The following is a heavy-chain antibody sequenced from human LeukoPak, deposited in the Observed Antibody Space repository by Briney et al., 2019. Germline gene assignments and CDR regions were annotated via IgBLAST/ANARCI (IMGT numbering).Heavy chain of an antibody. J-gene: IGHJ4*02. CDR3: ARGPGLLRYFDWLLWTLDY. D-gene: IGHD3-9*01. CDR2: INPNSGGT. Sequence: ASVKVSCKASGYTFTGYYMHWVRQAPGQGLEWMGWINPNSGGTNYAQKFQGWVTMTRDTSISTAYMELSRLRSDDTAVYYCARGPGLLRYFDWLLWTLDYWGQGTLVTVSS. V-gene: IGHV1-2*04. CDR1: GYTFTGYY.